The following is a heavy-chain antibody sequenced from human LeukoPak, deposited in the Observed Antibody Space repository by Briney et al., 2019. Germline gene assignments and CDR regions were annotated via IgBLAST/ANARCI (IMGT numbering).Heavy chain of an antibody. D-gene: IGHD5-12*01. J-gene: IGHJ4*02. Sequence: SETLSLTCTVSGGSISSSSYYWGWIRQPPGKGLEWIGSIYYSGSTYYNPSLKSRVTISVDTSKNQFSLKLSSVTAADTAVYYCASLDIVATNFDYWGQGTLVTVSS. V-gene: IGHV4-39*01. CDR2: IYYSGST. CDR3: ASLDIVATNFDY. CDR1: GGSISSSSYY.